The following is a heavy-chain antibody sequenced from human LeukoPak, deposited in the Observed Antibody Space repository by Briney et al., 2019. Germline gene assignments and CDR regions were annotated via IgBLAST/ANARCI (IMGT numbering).Heavy chain of an antibody. J-gene: IGHJ4*02. CDR1: GFSFSNSG. Sequence: GGSLRLSCAASGFSFSNSGMSWVRQAPAKGLEWVAGISGGGANTHYADSVRGRFTISRDNSKNTLFLQMNSLRDEDTAIYYCSKWNGYGDYWGQGTLVTVSS. V-gene: IGHV3-23*01. CDR3: SKWNGYGDY. D-gene: IGHD1-1*01. CDR2: ISGGGANT.